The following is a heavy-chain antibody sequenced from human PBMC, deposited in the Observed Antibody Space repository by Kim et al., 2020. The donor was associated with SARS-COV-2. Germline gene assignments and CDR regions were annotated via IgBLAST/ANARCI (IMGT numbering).Heavy chain of an antibody. CDR3: ARDGPGTTAFDY. D-gene: IGHD4-17*01. Sequence: SETLSLTCTVSGGSISSSSYYWGWIRQPPGKGLEWIGSIYYSGSTYYNPSLKSRVTISVDTSKNQFSLKLSSVTAADTAVYYCARDGPGTTAFDYWGQGTLVTVSS. CDR1: GGSISSSSYY. J-gene: IGHJ4*02. CDR2: IYYSGST. V-gene: IGHV4-39*07.